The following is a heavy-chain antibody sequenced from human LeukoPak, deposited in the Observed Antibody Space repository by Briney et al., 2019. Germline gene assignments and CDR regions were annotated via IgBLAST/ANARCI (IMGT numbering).Heavy chain of an antibody. CDR3: GRGDYHNYYMDV. D-gene: IGHD5-24*01. J-gene: IGHJ6*03. Sequence: GGSLRLSCTASGFNVGSYFMSWVRQAPGKGLEWVSVIYIGEVTYYADSVRDRFIISRDTSKNTLYLQMNSLRAEDTAVYHCGRGDYHNYYMDVWGKGTTVTISS. CDR1: GFNVGSYF. V-gene: IGHV3-66*01. CDR2: IYIGEVT.